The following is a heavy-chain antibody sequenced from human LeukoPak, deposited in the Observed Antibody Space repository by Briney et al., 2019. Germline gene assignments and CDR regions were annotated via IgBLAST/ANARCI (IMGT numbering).Heavy chain of an antibody. D-gene: IGHD3-3*01. V-gene: IGHV1-18*01. CDR3: ARGWSGEYYYYYGMDV. J-gene: IGHJ6*02. CDR2: ISAYNGNT. CDR1: GYTFTSYG. Sequence: ASVKVSCKASGYTFTSYGISWVRQAPGQGLEWMGWISAYNGNTNYAQKLQGRVIMTTDTSTSTAYMELRSLRSDDTAVYYCARGWSGEYYYYYGMDVWGQGTTVTVSS.